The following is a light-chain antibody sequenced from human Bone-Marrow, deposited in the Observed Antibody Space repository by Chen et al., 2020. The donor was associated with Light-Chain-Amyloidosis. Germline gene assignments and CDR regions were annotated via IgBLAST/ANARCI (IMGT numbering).Light chain of an antibody. CDR3: QSADSSGTYDVI. V-gene: IGLV3-25*03. Sequence: SYELRQPLSASVSPGQTPTNTCSGDDLPTKYAYWYQQQPGQAPVLVIHRDTERPSGISERFSGSSSGTTATLTISGVQAEDEADYHCQSADSSGTYDVIFGGGTKLTVL. CDR2: RDT. CDR1: DLPTKY. J-gene: IGLJ2*01.